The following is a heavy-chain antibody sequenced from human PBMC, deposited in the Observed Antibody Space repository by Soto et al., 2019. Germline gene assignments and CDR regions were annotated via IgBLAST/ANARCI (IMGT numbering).Heavy chain of an antibody. V-gene: IGHV3-33*01. J-gene: IGHJ4*02. CDR2: VWFDGSYK. D-gene: IGHD3-22*01. CDR1: GFAFSEYV. Sequence: QVQLVESGGGVVQPGRSLTLSCGASGFAFSEYVISWVRQAPGKGLEWVAVVWFDGSYKYFADSVKGRFTISRDNSKKTLNLQMINLKAEDTAMYFCVRDGESYDSSGKFDFWGQGTLVTVSS. CDR3: VRDGESYDSSGKFDF.